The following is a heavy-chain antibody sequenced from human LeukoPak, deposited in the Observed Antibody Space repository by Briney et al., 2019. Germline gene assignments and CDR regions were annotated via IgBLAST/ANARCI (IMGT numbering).Heavy chain of an antibody. V-gene: IGHV4-59*01. D-gene: IGHD2-2*01. J-gene: IGHJ6*03. CDR2: IYYSGST. Sequence: EASETLSLTCTVSGGSISSYYWSWIRQPPGKGLEWIGYIYYSGSTNYNPSLKSRVTISVDTSKNQFSLKLSSVTAADTAVYYCARGSPSVIVVVPAAYYYYMDVWGKGTTVTVSS. CDR1: GGSISSYY. CDR3: ARGSPSVIVVVPAAYYYYMDV.